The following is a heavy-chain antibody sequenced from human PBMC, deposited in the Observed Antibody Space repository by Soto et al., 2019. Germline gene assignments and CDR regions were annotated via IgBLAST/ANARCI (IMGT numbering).Heavy chain of an antibody. Sequence: SGGSLRLSCAASGFTFSSYAMSWVRQAPGKGLEWVSAISGSGGSTYYADSVKGRFTISRDNSKNTLYLQMNSLRAEDTAVYYCAKDRSGDGDSNRPYYYYMDVWGKGTTVTVSS. J-gene: IGHJ6*03. CDR3: AKDRSGDGDSNRPYYYYMDV. CDR2: ISGSGGST. CDR1: GFTFSSYA. V-gene: IGHV3-23*01. D-gene: IGHD4-17*01.